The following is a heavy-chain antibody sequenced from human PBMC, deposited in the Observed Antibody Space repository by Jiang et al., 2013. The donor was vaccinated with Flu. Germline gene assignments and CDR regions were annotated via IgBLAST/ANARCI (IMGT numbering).Heavy chain of an antibody. V-gene: IGHV2-5*01. J-gene: IGHJ4*02. CDR3: ARRLRYFDY. CDR1: GFSLSTSGVG. CDR2: IYWNDDK. D-gene: IGHD3-9*01. Sequence: TLTCTFSGFSLSTSGVGVGWIRQPPGKALEWLALIYWNDDKRYSPSLKSRLTITKDTSKNQVVLTMTNMDPVDTATYYCARRLRYFDYWGQGTLVTVSS.